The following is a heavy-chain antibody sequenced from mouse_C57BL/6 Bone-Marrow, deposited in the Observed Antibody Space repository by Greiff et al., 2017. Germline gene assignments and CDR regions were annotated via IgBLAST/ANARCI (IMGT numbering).Heavy chain of an antibody. CDR3: ATAQATRGFDY. V-gene: IGHV1-31*01. D-gene: IGHD3-2*02. Sequence: EVQLQQSGPELVKPGASVKISCKASGYSFTGYYMHWVKQSHGNILDWIGYIYPYNGVSSYNQKFKGKATLTVDKSSSTSYMELRILTSEDSAVYYCATAQATRGFDYWGQGTTLTVSS. J-gene: IGHJ2*01. CDR1: GYSFTGYY. CDR2: IYPYNGVS.